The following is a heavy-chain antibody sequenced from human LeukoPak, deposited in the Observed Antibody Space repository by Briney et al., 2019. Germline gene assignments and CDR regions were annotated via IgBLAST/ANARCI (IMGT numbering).Heavy chain of an antibody. J-gene: IGHJ3*02. Sequence: GGSLRLSCAASGFTFDDYAMHWVRQAPGKGLEWVSGISWNSGSRGYADSVKGRFTISRDNAKNSLYLQMNSLRAEDTALYYCAKDILRYFDWLGYWNAFDIWGQGTMVTVSS. CDR1: GFTFDDYA. V-gene: IGHV3-9*01. CDR2: ISWNSGSR. D-gene: IGHD3-9*01. CDR3: AKDILRYFDWLGYWNAFDI.